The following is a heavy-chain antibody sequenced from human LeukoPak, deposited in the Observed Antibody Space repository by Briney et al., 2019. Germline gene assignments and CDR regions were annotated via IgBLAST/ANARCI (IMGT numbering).Heavy chain of an antibody. J-gene: IGHJ4*02. Sequence: PGGSLRLSCAASGFTFDDYAMHWVRQAPGKGLEWVSGISWNSGSRGYADSVKGRFTISRDNSKNTVYLQMNSLRDDDTAVYYCARARGVGELFIESWGQGTLVTVSS. V-gene: IGHV3-9*01. CDR1: GFTFDDYA. CDR2: ISWNSGSR. D-gene: IGHD3-10*01. CDR3: ARARGVGELFIES.